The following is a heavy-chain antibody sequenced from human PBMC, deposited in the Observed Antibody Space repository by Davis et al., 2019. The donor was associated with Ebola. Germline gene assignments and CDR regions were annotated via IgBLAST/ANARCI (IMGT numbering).Heavy chain of an antibody. Sequence: GESLKISCAASGFTVSSNYMSWVRQAPGKGLEWVSVIYSGGSTYYADSVKGRFTISRDNSKNTLYLQMNSLRAEDTAVYYCTLTTVTSSDYWGQGTLVTVSS. CDR2: IYSGGST. CDR1: GFTVSSNY. V-gene: IGHV3-66*01. CDR3: TLTTVTSSDY. J-gene: IGHJ4*02. D-gene: IGHD4-17*01.